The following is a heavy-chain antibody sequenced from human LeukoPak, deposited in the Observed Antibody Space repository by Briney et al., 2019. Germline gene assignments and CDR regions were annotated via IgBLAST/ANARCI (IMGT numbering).Heavy chain of an antibody. CDR2: ISSSSSYI. CDR1: GFTFSSYS. J-gene: IGHJ4*02. CDR3: ARAGTWLYFDY. Sequence: GGSLRLPCAASGFTFSSYSMNWVRQAPGKGLEWVSSISSSSSYIYYADSVKGRFTISRDNAKNSLYLQMNSLRAEDTAVYYCARAGTWLYFDYWGQGTLVTVSS. D-gene: IGHD6-13*01. V-gene: IGHV3-21*01.